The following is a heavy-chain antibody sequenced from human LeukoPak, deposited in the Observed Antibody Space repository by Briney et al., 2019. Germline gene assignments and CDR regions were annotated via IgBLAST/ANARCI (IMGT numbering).Heavy chain of an antibody. V-gene: IGHV3-20*04. D-gene: IGHD3-10*01. J-gene: IGHJ4*02. Sequence: GGSLRLSCAASGFKFDDYAMSWVRQAPGKGLEWVSAIKWNGGSTDYTDSVKGRFTISRDNAKNSLYLQMTSLRTEDTALYYCARDRYYGSGSQKPFDYWGQGTLVTVSS. CDR3: ARDRYYGSGSQKPFDY. CDR1: GFKFDDYA. CDR2: IKWNGGST.